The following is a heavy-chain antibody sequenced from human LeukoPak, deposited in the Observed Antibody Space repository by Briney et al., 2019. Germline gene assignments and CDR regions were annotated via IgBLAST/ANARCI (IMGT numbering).Heavy chain of an antibody. J-gene: IGHJ4*02. CDR3: ARDRGCTNGVCYRDFDY. CDR1: GGSISSYY. CDR2: IYNSGST. D-gene: IGHD2-8*01. V-gene: IGHV4-59*01. Sequence: SETLSLTCTVSGGSISSYYWNWIRQPPGKGLEWIGYIYNSGSTKYNPSLKSRVTTSVDTSKNQFSLKLSSVTAADTAVYYCARDRGCTNGVCYRDFDYWGQGTLVTVSS.